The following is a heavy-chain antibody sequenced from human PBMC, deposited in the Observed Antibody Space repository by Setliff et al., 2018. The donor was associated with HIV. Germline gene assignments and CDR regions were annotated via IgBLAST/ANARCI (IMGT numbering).Heavy chain of an antibody. CDR3: VRAEYSSSSDWFAP. CDR2: IYYSGST. D-gene: IGHD6-6*01. J-gene: IGHJ5*02. V-gene: IGHV4-59*08. Sequence: LSLTCTVSGGSISSYYWSWIRQPPGKGLEWIGYIYYSGSTNYNPSLKSRATISLDTSKNQFSLKLTSVTAADTAVYYCVRAEYSSSSDWFAPWGQGALVTVSS. CDR1: GGSISSYY.